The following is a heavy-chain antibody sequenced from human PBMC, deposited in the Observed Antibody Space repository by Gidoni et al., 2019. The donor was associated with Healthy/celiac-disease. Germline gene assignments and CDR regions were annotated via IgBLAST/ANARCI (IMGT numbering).Heavy chain of an antibody. CDR3: ARHRYSSLLGAFDI. CDR2: VYYSGST. V-gene: IGHV4-39*01. Sequence: QQQLPESGPGRVQHSETLSPSCTVPGGAFSSSSYYWGGIRHPPGKGLEWIGSVYYSGSTYYNPSQKSLVTISVDTSKNQYALKLSSVTAADTAMYYCARHRYSSLLGAFDIWGQGTMVTVSS. J-gene: IGHJ3*02. D-gene: IGHD6-13*01. CDR1: GGAFSSSSYY.